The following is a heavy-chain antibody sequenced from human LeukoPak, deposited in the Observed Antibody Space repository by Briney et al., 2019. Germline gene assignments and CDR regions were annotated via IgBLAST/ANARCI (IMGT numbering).Heavy chain of an antibody. CDR1: GGTFSSYA. J-gene: IGHJ1*01. V-gene: IGHV1-69*05. D-gene: IGHD3-10*01. Sequence: SVKVSCKASGGTFSSYAISWVRQAPGQGLDWMGRIIPIFGTANYAQNFQGRVKITTDESTSTAYMELSSLRSEDTAVYYCARQFYGSGSFSEYFQHWGQGTLVTVSS. CDR3: ARQFYGSGSFSEYFQH. CDR2: IIPIFGTA.